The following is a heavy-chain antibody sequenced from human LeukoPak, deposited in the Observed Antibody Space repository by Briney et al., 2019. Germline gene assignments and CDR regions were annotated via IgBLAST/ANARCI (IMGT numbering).Heavy chain of an antibody. V-gene: IGHV1-8*03. CDR1: GYTFTSYD. D-gene: IGHD3-10*01. CDR3: ASQTMVRGVIKDY. J-gene: IGHJ4*02. CDR2: MNPNSGNT. Sequence: VASVTVSCKASGYTFTSYDINWVRQATGQGLEWMGWMNPNSGNTGYAQKFQGRVTITRNTSISTAYMELSSLRSEDTAVYYCASQTMVRGVIKDYWGQGTLVTVSS.